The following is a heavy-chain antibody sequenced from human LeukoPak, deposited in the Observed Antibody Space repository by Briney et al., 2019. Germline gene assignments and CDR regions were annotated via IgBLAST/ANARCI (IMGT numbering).Heavy chain of an antibody. Sequence: PGGSLRLSCAASGFTFSSYGMSWVRQAPGKGLEWVSSISGNGGRTYYADSVKGRFTISRDNSKNTLYQQMSSLRAEDTAVYYCVKLLYGGSSGWYGGDYWGQGTLVTVSS. CDR3: VKLLYGGSSGWYGGDY. J-gene: IGHJ4*02. CDR2: ISGNGGRT. D-gene: IGHD6-19*01. V-gene: IGHV3-23*01. CDR1: GFTFSSYG.